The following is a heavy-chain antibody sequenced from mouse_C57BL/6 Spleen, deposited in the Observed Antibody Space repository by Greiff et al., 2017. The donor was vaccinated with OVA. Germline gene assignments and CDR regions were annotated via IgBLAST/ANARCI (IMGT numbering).Heavy chain of an antibody. CDR3: ARSPRITTEVDWYFDG. CDR1: GYTFTSYD. CDR2: IYPRDGST. V-gene: IGHV1-85*01. J-gene: IGHJ1*03. Sequence: VQLQQSGPELVKPGASVKLSCKASGYTFTSYDINWVKQRPGQGLEWIGWIYPRDGSTKYNEKFKGKATLTVDTSSSTAYMELHSLTSEDSAVFVCARSPRITTEVDWYFDGWGTATTVTVSS. D-gene: IGHD1-1*01.